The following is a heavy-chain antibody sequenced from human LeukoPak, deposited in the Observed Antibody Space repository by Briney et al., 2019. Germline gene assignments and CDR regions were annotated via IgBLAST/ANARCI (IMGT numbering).Heavy chain of an antibody. J-gene: IGHJ3*02. CDR3: ARATGSYYRQRPDAFDI. CDR2: INPNSGGT. CDR1: GYTFTGYY. Sequence: EASVKVSCKASGYTFTGYYMHWVRQAPGQGLEWMGWINPNSGGTNYAQKFQGRVTMTRDTSISTAYMELNSLRAEDTAVYYCARATGSYYRQRPDAFDIWGQGTMVTVSS. V-gene: IGHV1-2*02. D-gene: IGHD1-26*01.